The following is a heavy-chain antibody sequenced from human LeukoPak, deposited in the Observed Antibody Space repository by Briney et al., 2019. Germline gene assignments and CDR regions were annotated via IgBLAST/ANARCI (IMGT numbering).Heavy chain of an antibody. J-gene: IGHJ4*02. V-gene: IGHV3-48*03. CDR1: GFTFSSYD. CDR3: ARRFDS. CDR2: ISSSGNAI. Sequence: GGSLRLSCAASGFTFSSYDMNWVRQAPGKGLEWVSYISSSGNAIYYADSVKGRFTIPRDNAKNSLYLQMNSLRAKDTAVYYCARRFDSWGQGTLVTVSS.